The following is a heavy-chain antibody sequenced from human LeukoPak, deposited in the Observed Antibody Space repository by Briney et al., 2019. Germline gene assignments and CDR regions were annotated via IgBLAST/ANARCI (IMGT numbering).Heavy chain of an antibody. CDR2: IYYSGST. Sequence: SQTLSLTCSVSGGSIISGGYYWSWIRQHPGKGLEWIGYIYYSGSTYYNPSLKSRVTISVDTSKNQFSLNLSSVTAADTAVYYCARDSSIYYYQMDVWGKGTTVTVSS. D-gene: IGHD3-9*01. CDR1: GGSIISGGYY. CDR3: ARDSSIYYYQMDV. J-gene: IGHJ6*03. V-gene: IGHV4-31*03.